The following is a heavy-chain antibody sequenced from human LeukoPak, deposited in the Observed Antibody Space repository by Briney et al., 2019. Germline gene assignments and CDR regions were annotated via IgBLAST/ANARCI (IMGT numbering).Heavy chain of an antibody. CDR1: GGSISSGDYY. CDR3: ARSYYGSGSYYLPPYYYYYYGMDV. Sequence: SQTLSLTCTVSGGSISSGDYYWSWIRQPPGKGLEWIGYIYYSGSTYYNPSLKSRVTISVDMSKNQFSLKLSSVTAADTAVYYCARSYYGSGSYYLPPYYYYYYGMDVWGQGTTVTVSS. D-gene: IGHD3-10*01. J-gene: IGHJ6*02. CDR2: IYYSGST. V-gene: IGHV4-30-4*01.